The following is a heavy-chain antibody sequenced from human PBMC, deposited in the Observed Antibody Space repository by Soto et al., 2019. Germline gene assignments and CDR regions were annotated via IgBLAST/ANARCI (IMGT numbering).Heavy chain of an antibody. Sequence: SETLSLTCTVSGGSISSGDYSWSWIRQPPGKGLEWIGYIYYSGSTYYNPSLKSRVTISVDTSKNQFSLKLSSVTAADTAVYYCARDIDPTLRTDYYGMDVWGQGTTVTVSS. D-gene: IGHD2-15*01. CDR1: GGSISSGDYS. CDR2: IYYSGST. CDR3: ARDIDPTLRTDYYGMDV. J-gene: IGHJ6*02. V-gene: IGHV4-30-4*01.